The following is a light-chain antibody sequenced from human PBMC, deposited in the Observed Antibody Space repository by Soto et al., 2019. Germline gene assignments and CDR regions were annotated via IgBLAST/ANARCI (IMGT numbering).Light chain of an antibody. V-gene: IGKV3-20*01. J-gene: IGKJ5*01. CDR2: RVS. Sequence: EVVLTQSPGTLSLSPGEGATLSCRASQSVSNRYFAWYQQKPGQAPRLLIYRVSSRATGIPDRFSGSGSRTDFTLTISRLEPEDCAVYYCQQYSSTPITFGQGTRLEIK. CDR1: QSVSNRY. CDR3: QQYSSTPIT.